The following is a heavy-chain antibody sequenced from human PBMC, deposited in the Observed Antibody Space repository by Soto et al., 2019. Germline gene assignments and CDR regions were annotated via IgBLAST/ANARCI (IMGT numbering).Heavy chain of an antibody. D-gene: IGHD5-18*01. CDR2: TIPIFGTA. J-gene: IGHJ6*02. V-gene: IGHV1-69*13. CDR1: GGTFSSYA. CDR3: ARLCRARGYSYGYPYYYYGMDV. Sequence: SVKVSCKASGGTFSSYAISWVRQAPGQGLEWMGGTIPIFGTANYAQKFQGRVTITADESTSTAYMELSSLRSEDTAVYYCARLCRARGYSYGYPYYYYGMDVWGQGTTVTVSS.